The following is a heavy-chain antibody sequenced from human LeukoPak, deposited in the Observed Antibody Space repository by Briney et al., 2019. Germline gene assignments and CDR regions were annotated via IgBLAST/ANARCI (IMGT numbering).Heavy chain of an antibody. CDR1: GFPFRTYA. V-gene: IGHV3-64*01. J-gene: IGHJ5*02. CDR3: ARDRTGRDWFDT. CDR2: ISSNGGTT. D-gene: IGHD1-1*01. Sequence: GGSLRLSCAASGFPFRTYAMHWVRQAPGKRLKHVSAISSNGGTTSYANSVKGRFTISRDNSKNTLYLQMGSLRPEDMAVYYCARDRTGRDWFDTWGQGTLVTVSS.